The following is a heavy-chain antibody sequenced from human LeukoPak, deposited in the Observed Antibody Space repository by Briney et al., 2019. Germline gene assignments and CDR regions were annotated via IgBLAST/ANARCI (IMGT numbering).Heavy chain of an antibody. CDR2: INWNGDRT. D-gene: IGHD3-10*01. J-gene: IGHJ4*02. V-gene: IGHV3-20*04. CDR3: ARRDYYGSGSPDF. CDR1: GFTFHDYD. Sequence: GGSLRLSCAASGFTFHDYDMSWVRQSPGKGLEWVSGINWNGDRTGYADSVKGRFTISRDNAKKSLYLQMNSLRAEGTALYYCARRDYYGSGSPDFWGQGTLVTVSS.